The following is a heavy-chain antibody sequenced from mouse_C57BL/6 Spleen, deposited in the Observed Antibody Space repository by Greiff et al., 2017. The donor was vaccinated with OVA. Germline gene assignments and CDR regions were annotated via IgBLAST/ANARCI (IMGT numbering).Heavy chain of an antibody. CDR1: GFTFSSYA. D-gene: IGHD2-2*01. V-gene: IGHV5-4*01. Sequence: EVKLVESGGGLVKPGGSLKLSCAASGFTFSSYAMPWVRQTPEKRLEWVATISDGGSYTYYPDNVKGRYTISRDNAKNNLYLQMSHLKSEDTAMYYCARDMVTAGFAYWGQGTLVTVSA. CDR2: ISDGGSYT. CDR3: ARDMVTAGFAY. J-gene: IGHJ3*01.